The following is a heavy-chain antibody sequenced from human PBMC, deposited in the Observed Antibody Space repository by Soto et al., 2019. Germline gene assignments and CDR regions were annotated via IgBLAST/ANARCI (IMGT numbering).Heavy chain of an antibody. J-gene: IGHJ3*01. V-gene: IGHV1-8*01. Sequence: ASVKVSCKASGYTFTSYDINWVRQATGQGLEWMGWMNPNSGNTGYAQKFQGRVTMTRNTSISTAYMELSSLRSEDTAVYYCAKDLSVVDPLGGGAFDFWGQGTMVT. CDR2: MNPNSGNT. CDR1: GYTFTSYD. CDR3: AKDLSVVDPLGGGAFDF. D-gene: IGHD3-16*01.